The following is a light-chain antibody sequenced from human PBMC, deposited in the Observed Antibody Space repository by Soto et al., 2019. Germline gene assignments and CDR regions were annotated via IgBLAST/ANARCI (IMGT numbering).Light chain of an antibody. CDR3: QQYGSTPWT. CDR2: GAS. CDR1: QSVTSSY. V-gene: IGKV3-20*01. J-gene: IGKJ1*01. Sequence: EIVLTQSPGTLSLSPGERATLSCRASQSVTSSYLAWYQQKPGQAPRLLIYGASSRATGIPDRFSGSGSGTEFSLTNSRLEPEKFAVYYCQQYGSTPWTLGQGTKVEIK.